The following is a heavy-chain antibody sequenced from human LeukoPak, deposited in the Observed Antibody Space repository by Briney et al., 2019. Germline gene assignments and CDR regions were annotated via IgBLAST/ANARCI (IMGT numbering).Heavy chain of an antibody. V-gene: IGHV4-39*07. J-gene: IGHJ5*02. CDR1: GGSISSSSYY. CDR2: IYYSGTT. Sequence: PSETLSLTCTVSGGSISSSSYYWGWIRQPPGKGLEWIGSIYYSGTTYYNPSLKSRITISIDTSKNHFSLKLSSCNAADTAVYYCAREDYVWGSYRRHNWFDPWGQGSLVTVSS. D-gene: IGHD3-16*02. CDR3: AREDYVWGSYRRHNWFDP.